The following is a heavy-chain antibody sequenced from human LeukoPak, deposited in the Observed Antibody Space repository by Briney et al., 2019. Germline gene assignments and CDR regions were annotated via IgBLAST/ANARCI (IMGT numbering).Heavy chain of an antibody. V-gene: IGHV4-34*01. CDR2: INHSGST. J-gene: IGHJ4*02. CDR3: ASRDFWSGYYLAY. Sequence: ASETLSLTCAVYGGSFSGYYWSWIRQPPGKGLEWIGEINHSGSTNYNPSLKSRVTISVDTSKNQFSLKLSSVTAADTAVYYCASRDFWSGYYLAYWGQGTLVTVSS. D-gene: IGHD3-3*01. CDR1: GGSFSGYY.